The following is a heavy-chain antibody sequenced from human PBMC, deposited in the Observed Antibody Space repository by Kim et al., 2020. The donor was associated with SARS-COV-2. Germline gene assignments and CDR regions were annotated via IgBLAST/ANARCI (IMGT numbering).Heavy chain of an antibody. V-gene: IGHV3-30*18. D-gene: IGHD3-10*01. CDR2: ISYDGSNK. CDR1: GFTFSSYG. J-gene: IGHJ4*01. CDR3: AKEFYRDIVRGGNFDY. Sequence: GGSLRLSCAASGFTFSSYGMHWVRQAPGKGLEWVAVISYDGSNKYYADSVKGRFTISRDNSKNTLYLQMNSLRAEDTAVYYCAKEFYRDIVRGGNFDYWGQGTMVTVSS.